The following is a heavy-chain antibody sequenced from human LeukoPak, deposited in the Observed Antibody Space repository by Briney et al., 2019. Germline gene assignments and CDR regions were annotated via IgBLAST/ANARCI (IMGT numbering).Heavy chain of an antibody. Sequence: GGSLRLSCAASGFTFDDYAMHWVRQAPGKGLEWVSGISWNSGSIGYADSVKGRFTISRDNAKNSLYLQMNSLRAEDTALYYCAKGGVPNYYDSSDPGAFDIWGQGTMVTVSS. D-gene: IGHD3-22*01. CDR2: ISWNSGSI. V-gene: IGHV3-9*01. J-gene: IGHJ3*02. CDR3: AKGGVPNYYDSSDPGAFDI. CDR1: GFTFDDYA.